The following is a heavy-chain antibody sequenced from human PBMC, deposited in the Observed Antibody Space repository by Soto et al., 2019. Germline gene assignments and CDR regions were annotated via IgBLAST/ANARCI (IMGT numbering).Heavy chain of an antibody. Sequence: QVQLVQSGAEVEKPGASVKVSCKASGYTFTNYAVHWVRQAPGQRLEWMGGINAGNGNTRFSQNLQGRVTITRDTSARTVYMALSSLRYADTAVYYCARGHLAVVPVASWFYYMDVWGKGTTVTVSS. V-gene: IGHV1-3*01. D-gene: IGHD2-2*01. CDR3: ARGHLAVVPVASWFYYMDV. J-gene: IGHJ6*03. CDR2: INAGNGNT. CDR1: GYTFTNYA.